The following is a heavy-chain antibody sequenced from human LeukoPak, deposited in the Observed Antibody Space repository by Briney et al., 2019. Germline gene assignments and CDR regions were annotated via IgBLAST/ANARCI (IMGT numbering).Heavy chain of an antibody. D-gene: IGHD3-22*01. CDR3: ARQTPSSGYY. CDR1: GGSISSSSYY. Sequence: PSETLSLTCTVSGGSISSSSYYWGWIRQPPGKGLEWIGSIYHSGSTYYNPSLKSRVTISVDTSKNQFSLKLSSVTAADTAVYYCARQTPSSGYYWGQGTLVTVSS. CDR2: IYHSGST. J-gene: IGHJ4*02. V-gene: IGHV4-39*01.